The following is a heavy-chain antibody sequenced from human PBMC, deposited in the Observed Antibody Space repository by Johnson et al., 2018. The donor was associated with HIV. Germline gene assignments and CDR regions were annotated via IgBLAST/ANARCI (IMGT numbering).Heavy chain of an antibody. D-gene: IGHD5-24*01. CDR1: GFTFSSYW. Sequence: VQLVESGGGLVQPGGSLRLSCAASGFTFSSYWMSWVRQAPGKGLEWVANIKQDGSEKYYVDSVKGRFTISRDNAKNSLYLQMNSLRAEDTAGYYCARDQREWLQSPGAFDIWGQGTMVTVSS. J-gene: IGHJ3*02. CDR3: ARDQREWLQSPGAFDI. CDR2: IKQDGSEK. V-gene: IGHV3-7*01.